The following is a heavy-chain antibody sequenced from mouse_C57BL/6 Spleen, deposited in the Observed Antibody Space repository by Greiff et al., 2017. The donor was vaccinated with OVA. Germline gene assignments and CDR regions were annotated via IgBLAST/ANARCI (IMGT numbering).Heavy chain of an antibody. Sequence: VHVKQSGPELVKPGASVKISCKASGYSFTDYNMNWVKQSNGKSLEWIGVINPNYGTTSYNQKFKGKATLTVDQSSSTAYMQLNSLTSEDSAVYYCARSSYYSNLYYAMDYWGQGTSVTVSS. CDR3: ARSSYYSNLYYAMDY. CDR1: GYSFTDYN. J-gene: IGHJ4*01. CDR2: INPNYGTT. V-gene: IGHV1-39*01. D-gene: IGHD2-5*01.